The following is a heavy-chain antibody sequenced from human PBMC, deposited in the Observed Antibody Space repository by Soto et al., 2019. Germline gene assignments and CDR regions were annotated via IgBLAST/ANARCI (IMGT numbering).Heavy chain of an antibody. CDR3: AKDLGRWWEVPGKQ. CDR2: ISYDGSHK. CDR1: GFTFTNYG. V-gene: IGHV3-30*18. D-gene: IGHD1-26*01. Sequence: QGQLVESGGGVVQPGRSLRLSCAASGFTFTNYGIHWVRQAPGKGLEWVAVISYDGSHKYYADSVRGRFTISRDNSENTLYLQMNSLRAEDTALYYCAKDLGRWWEVPGKQWGQGTLVTVSS. J-gene: IGHJ4*02.